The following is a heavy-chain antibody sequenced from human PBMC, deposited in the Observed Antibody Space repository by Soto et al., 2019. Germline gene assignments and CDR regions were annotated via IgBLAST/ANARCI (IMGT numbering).Heavy chain of an antibody. CDR3: AAGYLVGATLDY. D-gene: IGHD1-26*01. CDR1: GFTFTSSA. CDR2: IVVGSGNT. Sequence: SVKVSCKASGFTFTSSAVQWVRQARGQRLEWIGWIVVGSGNTNYAQKFQERVTITRDMSTSTAYMELSSLRSEDTAVYYCAAGYLVGATLDYWGQGTLVTVSS. V-gene: IGHV1-58*01. J-gene: IGHJ4*02.